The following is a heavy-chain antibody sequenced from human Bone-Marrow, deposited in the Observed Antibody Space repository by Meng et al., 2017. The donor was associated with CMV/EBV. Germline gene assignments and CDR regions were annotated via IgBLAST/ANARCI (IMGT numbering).Heavy chain of an antibody. D-gene: IGHD6-13*01. Sequence: GESLKISCAASGFTFSSCNMNWVRQAPGKGREWVSSISSSNSYRYYADSAKCRFTISIDNTKNSLFLQMNSLRAEDTAVYYCARDLQQLSGYYYYGMDFCGQGTTVTVSS. V-gene: IGHV3-21*01. J-gene: IGHJ6*02. CDR1: GFTFSSCN. CDR2: ISSSNSYR. CDR3: ARDLQQLSGYYYYGMDF.